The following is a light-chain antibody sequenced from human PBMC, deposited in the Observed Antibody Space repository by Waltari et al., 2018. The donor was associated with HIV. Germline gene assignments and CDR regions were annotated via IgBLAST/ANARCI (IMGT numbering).Light chain of an antibody. CDR2: LGD. CDR3: MQPLQIPFT. Sequence: IVMTQSPVSLSVSPGEPAPISFKSSQSLLHTNIDDYIEWYLQKPGQSPQLLLYLGDTRASVVPDRCSGSGSVTDFSLKISRMEAEDVVVYFCMQPLQIPFTFGLGPEWKSN. J-gene: IGKJ3*01. V-gene: IGKV2-28*01. CDR1: QSLLHTNIDDY.